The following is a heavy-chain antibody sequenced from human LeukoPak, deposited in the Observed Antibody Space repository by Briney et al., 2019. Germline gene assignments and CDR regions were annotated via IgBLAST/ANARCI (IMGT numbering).Heavy chain of an antibody. Sequence: GGSLRLSCIASGLIFSSHCMGWVRQAPGKGLEWVANIKVDGSEKYYVDSVKGRFTISRDNDKKSLYLQMNSLRAEDTAVYYCARVGLSTRSAIGDCWGQGTLVTVSS. CDR3: ARVGLSTRSAIGDC. CDR2: IKVDGSEK. J-gene: IGHJ4*02. CDR1: GLIFSSHC. D-gene: IGHD2-2*01. V-gene: IGHV3-7*01.